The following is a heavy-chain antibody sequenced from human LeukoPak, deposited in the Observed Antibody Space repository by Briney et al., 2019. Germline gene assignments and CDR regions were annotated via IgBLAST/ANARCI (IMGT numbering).Heavy chain of an antibody. CDR1: GYSFTSYW. J-gene: IGHJ4*02. CDR2: IYPGDSDT. CDR3: AATSDSSGVAFDY. V-gene: IGHV5-51*01. D-gene: IGHD3-22*01. Sequence: GESLKISCKGSGYSFTSYWIGWVRQMPGKGLEWMGIIYPGDSDTRYSPSFQGQVTISADKSISTAYLQWSSLKASDTAMYYCAATSDSSGVAFDYWGQGTLVTVSS.